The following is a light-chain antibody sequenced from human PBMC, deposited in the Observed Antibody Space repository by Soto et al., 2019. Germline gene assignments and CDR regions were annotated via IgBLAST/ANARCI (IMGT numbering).Light chain of an antibody. CDR3: SSFTSYSTLV. CDR2: GVN. J-gene: IGLJ2*01. CDR1: SRDVGGYSY. V-gene: IGLV2-14*03. Sequence: QSALTQPASVSGSPGQSITISCTGTSRDVGGYSYVSWYQQHPGKAPKLMIYGVNNRPSGVSDRFSGSKSGNTASLTISGLQAEDESDYYCSSFTSYSTLVFGGGTKVTVL.